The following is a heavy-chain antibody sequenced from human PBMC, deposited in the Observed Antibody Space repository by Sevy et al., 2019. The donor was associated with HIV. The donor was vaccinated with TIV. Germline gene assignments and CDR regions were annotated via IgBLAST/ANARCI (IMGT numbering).Heavy chain of an antibody. Sequence: GESLKISCAASGFTFSNAWMNWVRQAPGKGLEWVGRIKSKTDGGTTDYAAPVKGRFTISRDDSKNTLYPQMNSLKTEDTAVYYCTTDPLYDYVWGSYRYVFDYWGQGTLVTVSS. D-gene: IGHD3-16*02. CDR3: TTDPLYDYVWGSYRYVFDY. J-gene: IGHJ4*02. V-gene: IGHV3-15*07. CDR2: IKSKTDGGTT. CDR1: GFTFSNAW.